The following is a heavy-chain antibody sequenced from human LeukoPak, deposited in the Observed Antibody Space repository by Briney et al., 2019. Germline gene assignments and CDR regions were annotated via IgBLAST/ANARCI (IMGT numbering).Heavy chain of an antibody. CDR1: GSRFTSYW. V-gene: IGHV5-51*01. J-gene: IGHJ3*02. Sequence: GESLKISCKGSGSRFTSYWIGWVRQMPGKGLEWMGIIYPGDSDTRYSPSFQGQVTISADKSISTAYLQWSSLKASDTAMYYCARCGHYSSGPGAFDIWGQGTMVTVSS. D-gene: IGHD6-19*01. CDR3: ARCGHYSSGPGAFDI. CDR2: IYPGDSDT.